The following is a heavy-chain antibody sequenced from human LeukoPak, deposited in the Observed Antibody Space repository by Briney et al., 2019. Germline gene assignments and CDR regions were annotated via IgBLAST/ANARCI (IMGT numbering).Heavy chain of an antibody. V-gene: IGHV3-30*04. J-gene: IGHJ4*02. CDR1: GFTFSSYA. CDR2: ISYDGSNK. Sequence: GGSLRLSCAASGFTFSSYAMHWVRQAPGKGLEWVAVISYDGSNKYYADSVKGRFTISRDNSKNTLYLQMNSLRAEDTAVYYCAKDYRPHDFWSGLVDYWGQGTLVTVSS. D-gene: IGHD3-3*01. CDR3: AKDYRPHDFWSGLVDY.